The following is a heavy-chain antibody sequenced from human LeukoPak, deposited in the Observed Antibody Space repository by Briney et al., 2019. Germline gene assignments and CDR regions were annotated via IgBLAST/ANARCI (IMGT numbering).Heavy chain of an antibody. CDR1: GFTFSNAW. J-gene: IGHJ1*01. Sequence: GGSLRLSCAASGFTFSNAWMSWVRQAPGKGLEWVGRIKSKTDGGTTDYAAPVKGRFTISRDDSKNTLYLQMNSLKTEDTAVYYCTTGRTHKVTYYYDSSGYSTGQHWGQGTLVTVSS. CDR3: TTGRTHKVTYYYDSSGYSTGQH. D-gene: IGHD3-22*01. CDR2: IKSKTDGGTT. V-gene: IGHV3-15*01.